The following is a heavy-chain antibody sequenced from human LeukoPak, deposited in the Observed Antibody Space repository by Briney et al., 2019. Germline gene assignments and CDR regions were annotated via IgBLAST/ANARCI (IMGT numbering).Heavy chain of an antibody. V-gene: IGHV4-34*01. CDR1: GGSFSGYY. J-gene: IGHJ4*02. CDR2: INHVGST. CDR3: ATGAYPYFDY. Sequence: AGTLSLTCAVYGGSFSGYYWSWIRQPPGKGLEWIGEINHVGSTNYYPSLERRVTILVATSKNQFSPKLSSVTAAATAVYYCATGAYPYFDYWGQGTLVTVSS.